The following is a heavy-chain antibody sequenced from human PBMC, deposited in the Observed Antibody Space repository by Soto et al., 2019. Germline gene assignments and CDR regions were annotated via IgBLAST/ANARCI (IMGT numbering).Heavy chain of an antibody. CDR1: GGSISDNNW. CDR3: ARHIGVTGTRGFDY. Sequence: QVQLQESGPGPVKPSGTLSLTCAVSGGSISDNNWWSWVRQPPGKGLEWIGEIYHRGTTNYRPSLRSRVTISMDKSKNQISLTLDSVTAADSAAYYCARHIGVTGTRGFDYWGQGILVTVSP. V-gene: IGHV4-4*02. J-gene: IGHJ4*02. CDR2: IYHRGTT. D-gene: IGHD6-19*01.